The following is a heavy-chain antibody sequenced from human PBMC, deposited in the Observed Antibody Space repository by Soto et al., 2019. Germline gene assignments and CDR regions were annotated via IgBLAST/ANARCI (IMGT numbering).Heavy chain of an antibody. CDR3: VRGQDNTIWGNYRFER. V-gene: IGHV3-9*01. Sequence: EVQLVESGGNLVQPGRSLRLSCAGSGFIFEDFALHWVRQAPGRGLEWVSGINWNNGSRAYADSVKGRVTISRDNTKNSLSLQMNSLRPEHTAFYYCVRGQDNTIWGNYRFERWGQGSLVTVSS. J-gene: IGHJ4*02. CDR1: GFIFEDFA. D-gene: IGHD3-16*02. CDR2: INWNNGSR.